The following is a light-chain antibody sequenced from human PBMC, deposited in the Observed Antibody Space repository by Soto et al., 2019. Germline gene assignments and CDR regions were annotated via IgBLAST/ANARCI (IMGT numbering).Light chain of an antibody. CDR2: DDT. V-gene: IGLV3-21*02. CDR3: QVWETSTNHLI. J-gene: IGLJ2*01. Sequence: SYELTQPPSVSVAPGQTASITCGEDNIGSKSVHWYQQKPGQAPVLAVYDDTDRPSGIPERFTGSNSGNTATLTIRRVEAGDEAAYYCQVWETSTNHLIFGGGTKVTVL. CDR1: NIGSKS.